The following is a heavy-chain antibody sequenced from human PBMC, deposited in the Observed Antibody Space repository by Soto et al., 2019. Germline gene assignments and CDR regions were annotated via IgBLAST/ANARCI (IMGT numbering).Heavy chain of an antibody. Sequence: GASVKVSCKVSGYTLTESSMHWVRQAPGKGLEWMGGFDPEDGETIYAQKFQGRVTMTEDTSTDTAYMELSSLRSEDTAVYYCATENGGSGSFDYWGQGTLVTVSS. CDR2: FDPEDGET. V-gene: IGHV1-24*01. CDR1: GYTLTESS. J-gene: IGHJ4*02. D-gene: IGHD3-10*01. CDR3: ATENGGSGSFDY.